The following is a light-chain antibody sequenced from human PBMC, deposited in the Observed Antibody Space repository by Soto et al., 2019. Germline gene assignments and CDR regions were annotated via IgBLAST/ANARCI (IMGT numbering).Light chain of an antibody. CDR1: QVIRED. CDR3: LQEYNSPLT. V-gene: IGKV1-6*01. J-gene: IGKJ4*01. CDR2: TAS. Sequence: AIQMTQSQSSLSASVGDRVTITCRASQVIREDVGWYQVKPGKAPRLLIYTASNLQSGVPSRFSGSGSGTDFTLTINGLQPEDFAVYYCLQEYNSPLTFGGGTRVEIK.